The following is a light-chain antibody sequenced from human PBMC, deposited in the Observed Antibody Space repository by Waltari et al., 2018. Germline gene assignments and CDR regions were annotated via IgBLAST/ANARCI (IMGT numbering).Light chain of an antibody. CDR3: QQRRNWPLT. Sequence: EIVLTQYPATLSLSPGERATLSCRATQSVSYYLAWYQQRPGQAPRLLIYDTSNRATGIPARFSGSGSETDFTLTISSLEPEDFAVYYCQQRRNWPLTFGGGTKVEIK. J-gene: IGKJ4*01. CDR1: QSVSYY. V-gene: IGKV3-11*01. CDR2: DTS.